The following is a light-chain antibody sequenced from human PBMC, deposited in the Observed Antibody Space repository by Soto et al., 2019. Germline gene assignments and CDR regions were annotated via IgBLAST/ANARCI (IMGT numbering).Light chain of an antibody. CDR2: DAS. CDR1: QSVGRNY. J-gene: IGKJ4*01. Sequence: ETVLTQSPGTLSLSPGERATLSCRASQSVGRNYLAWYQQKPGQAPRLLIYDASRRATDIPDRFSGSGSGTYFTLTISRLKPEDFAVYYCQQYASSPLTFGGGTKVEIK. V-gene: IGKV3-20*01. CDR3: QQYASSPLT.